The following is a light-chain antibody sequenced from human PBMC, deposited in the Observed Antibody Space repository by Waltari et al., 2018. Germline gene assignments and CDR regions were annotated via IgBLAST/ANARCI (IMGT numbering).Light chain of an antibody. CDR2: DAS. Sequence: EIVLTQSLATLSLSPGERATLSCRASQSVSSYLARYQQRPGQAPRLLIYDASNRATGIPARFSGSGSGTDFTLTISSLEPEDFAVYYCQQRSNWPPWTFGQGTKVEIK. CDR1: QSVSSY. V-gene: IGKV3-11*01. CDR3: QQRSNWPPWT. J-gene: IGKJ1*01.